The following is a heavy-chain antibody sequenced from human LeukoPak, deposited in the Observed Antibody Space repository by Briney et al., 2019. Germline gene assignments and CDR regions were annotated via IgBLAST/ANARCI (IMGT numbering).Heavy chain of an antibody. D-gene: IGHD2-15*01. V-gene: IGHV4-59*11. CDR2: IYFSGST. Sequence: SETLSLTCTVSGGSISSHYWSWIRQPPGKGLECIGYIYFSGSTNYNPSLKSRVTISVDTSKNQFSLKLSSVTAADTAVYYCARVRYCSGGSCYRFDPWGQGTLVTVSS. J-gene: IGHJ5*02. CDR3: ARVRYCSGGSCYRFDP. CDR1: GGSISSHY.